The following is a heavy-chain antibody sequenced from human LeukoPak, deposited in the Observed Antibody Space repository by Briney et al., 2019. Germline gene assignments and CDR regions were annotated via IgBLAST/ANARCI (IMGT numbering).Heavy chain of an antibody. J-gene: IGHJ2*01. Sequence: PSETLSLTCAVSGGSISSSSYYWGWIRQPPGKGLEWIGSISYSGSTYYNPSLKSRVTISVDTSKNQFSLKLSSVTAADTAVYYCARNGWDWYFDLWGRGTLVTVSS. V-gene: IGHV4-39*07. D-gene: IGHD6-19*01. CDR1: GGSISSSSYY. CDR3: ARNGWDWYFDL. CDR2: ISYSGST.